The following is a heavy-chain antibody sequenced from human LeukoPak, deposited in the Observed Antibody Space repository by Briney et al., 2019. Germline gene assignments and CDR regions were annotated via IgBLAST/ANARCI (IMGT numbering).Heavy chain of an antibody. J-gene: IGHJ4*02. V-gene: IGHV1-24*01. CDR3: ATGPASYTGDRGDY. CDR2: FDPEDGET. D-gene: IGHD7-27*01. Sequence: ASVKVSCKVSGYTLTELSMHWVRQAPGKGLEWMGGFDPEDGETIYAQKFQGRVTMTEDTSTDTAYMELSSLRSEDTAVYYCATGPASYTGDRGDYWGQGTLVTVSS. CDR1: GYTLTELS.